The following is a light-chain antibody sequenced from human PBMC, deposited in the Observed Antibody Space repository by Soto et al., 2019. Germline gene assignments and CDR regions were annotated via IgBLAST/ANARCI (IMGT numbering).Light chain of an antibody. J-gene: IGLJ2*01. V-gene: IGLV1-40*01. CDR2: GNS. CDR1: SSNIGAGYD. CDR3: LSYDSSLRGVI. Sequence: QSVLTQPPSVSGAAGQRVTISCTGSSSNIGAGYDVHWYQQLPGTAPKLLIYGNSNRPSGVPDRFSGSKSGTSASLAITGLQTEDEADYYCLSYDSSLRGVIFGGGTKLTVL.